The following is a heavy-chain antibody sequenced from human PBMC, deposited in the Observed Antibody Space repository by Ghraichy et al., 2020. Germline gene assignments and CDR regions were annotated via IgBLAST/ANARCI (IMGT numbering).Heavy chain of an antibody. D-gene: IGHD5-18*01. V-gene: IGHV4-61*02. CDR1: GGSISSGSYY. J-gene: IGHJ4*02. Sequence: SETLSLTCTVSGGSISSGSYYWSWIRQPAGKGLEWIGRIYTSGSTNYNPSLKSRVTISVDTSKNQFSLKLSSVTAADTAVYYCARAITWIQLSVFDYWGQGTLVTVSS. CDR2: IYTSGST. CDR3: ARAITWIQLSVFDY.